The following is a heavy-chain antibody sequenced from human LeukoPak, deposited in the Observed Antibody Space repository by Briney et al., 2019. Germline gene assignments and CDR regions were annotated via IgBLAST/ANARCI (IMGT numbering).Heavy chain of an antibody. J-gene: IGHJ4*02. CDR3: ARDYGGNFAVEY. Sequence: GGSLRLSCAVSGFTFSSYWMHWVRQAPGKGLVWVSRINTDGSTTSYADSVNGRFSISRDNAKNTLYLQMNSLRAEDTAVYYCARDYGGNFAVEYWGQGTLVTVSS. CDR2: INTDGSTT. CDR1: GFTFSSYW. V-gene: IGHV3-74*01. D-gene: IGHD4-23*01.